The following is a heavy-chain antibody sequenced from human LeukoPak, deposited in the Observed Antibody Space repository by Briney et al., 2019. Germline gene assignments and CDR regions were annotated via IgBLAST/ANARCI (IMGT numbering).Heavy chain of an antibody. CDR2: IYPGDSDT. V-gene: IGHV5-51*01. CDR1: GYSFTSYW. J-gene: IGHJ4*02. D-gene: IGHD3-10*01. Sequence: GESLKISCKGSGYSFTSYWIGWVRQMPGKGLEWMGIIYPGDSDTRYSPSFQGQVTISADKSITTAYLQWSSLKASDTAMYYCARREIAGSGTYYPYYFDYWGQGTLVTVSS. CDR3: ARREIAGSGTYYPYYFDY.